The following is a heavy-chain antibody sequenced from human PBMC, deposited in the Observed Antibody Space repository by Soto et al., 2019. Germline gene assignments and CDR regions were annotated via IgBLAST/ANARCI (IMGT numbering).Heavy chain of an antibody. Sequence: QMQLQQSGPGLVKPSETLSLTCSVSSGPSSSHNWCWIRQPPGRGLEWIGYVYSTGGTSYNPSLKSRVTISADTSTNHISLTLTSVTAADTAVYYCVRQGIGNLHGLVDVWGQGTTVRVSS. V-gene: IGHV4-59*08. D-gene: IGHD1-1*01. CDR2: VYSTGGT. CDR1: SGPSSSHN. J-gene: IGHJ6*02. CDR3: VRQGIGNLHGLVDV.